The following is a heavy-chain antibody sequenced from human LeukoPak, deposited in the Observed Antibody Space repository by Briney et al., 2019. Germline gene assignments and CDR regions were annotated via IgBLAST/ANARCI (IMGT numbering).Heavy chain of an antibody. D-gene: IGHD6-19*01. CDR2: IYTRGST. Sequence: SETLSLTCTVSGGSISSGSYYWSWIRQPAGKGLEWIGRIYTRGSTNYNPSLKSRVTISVDTSKNQFSLKLSSVTAADTAVYYCARHRGSVAGPFDYWGQGTLVTVSS. V-gene: IGHV4-61*02. CDR1: GGSISSGSYY. CDR3: ARHRGSVAGPFDY. J-gene: IGHJ4*02.